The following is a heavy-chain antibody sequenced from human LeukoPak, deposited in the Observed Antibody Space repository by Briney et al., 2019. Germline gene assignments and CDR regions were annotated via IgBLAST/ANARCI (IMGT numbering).Heavy chain of an antibody. D-gene: IGHD3-22*01. J-gene: IGHJ4*02. CDR3: GKDLDSGYYDSSGSQPSDY. Sequence: PGGSPRLSCAASGFTFSSYGMHWVRQAPGKGLEWVAVISYDGSNKYYADSVKGRFTISRDNSKNTLYLQMNSLRAEDTAVYYCGKDLDSGYYDSSGSQPSDYWGQGTLVTVSS. CDR1: GFTFSSYG. V-gene: IGHV3-30*18. CDR2: ISYDGSNK.